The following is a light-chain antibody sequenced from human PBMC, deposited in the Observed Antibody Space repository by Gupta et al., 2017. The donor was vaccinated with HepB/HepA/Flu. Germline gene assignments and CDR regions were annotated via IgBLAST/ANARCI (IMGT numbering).Light chain of an antibody. CDR1: SLRRYY. J-gene: IGLJ3*02. Sequence: SSELTQDPAVSVALGQTVRITCQGDSLRRYYASWYQQKPEQAPILVIYGKINRPSRIPDRISGSSSGDTASLTITGAQAEDEADYYCNSRDNSGNHWVFGGGTKLTVL. CDR3: NSRDNSGNHWV. V-gene: IGLV3-19*01. CDR2: GKI.